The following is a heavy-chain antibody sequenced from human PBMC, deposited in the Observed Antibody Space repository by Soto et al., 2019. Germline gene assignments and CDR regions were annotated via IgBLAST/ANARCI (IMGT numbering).Heavy chain of an antibody. J-gene: IGHJ5*02. V-gene: IGHV3-7*05. CDR2: IKQDGSEK. D-gene: IGHD3-22*01. CDR1: GFTFSSYW. Sequence: GGSLRLSCAASGFTFSSYWMSWVRQAPGKGLEWVANIKQDGSEKYYVDSVKGRFTISGDNAKNSLYLQMNSLRAEETAVYYCARVSEVVGSSDWGGFDPWGQGTLVTVSS. CDR3: ARVSEVVGSSDWGGFDP.